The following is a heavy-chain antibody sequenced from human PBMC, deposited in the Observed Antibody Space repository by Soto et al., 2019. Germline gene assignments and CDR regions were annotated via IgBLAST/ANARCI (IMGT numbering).Heavy chain of an antibody. CDR3: ARVRDYGMDV. V-gene: IGHV3-23*01. CDR2: ISGSGGNT. CDR1: GFTFSSFA. Sequence: GGSLRLSCAASGFTFSSFAMSWVRQAPGKGLEWVSGISGSGGNTNFADSVKGRFTISRDKSKNTLHLQMNSLRTEDAAVYFCARVRDYGMDVWGQGTTVTVSS. J-gene: IGHJ6*02.